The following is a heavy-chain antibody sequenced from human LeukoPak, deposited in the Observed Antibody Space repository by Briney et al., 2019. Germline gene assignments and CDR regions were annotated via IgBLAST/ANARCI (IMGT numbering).Heavy chain of an antibody. CDR3: ARTIAVADKNYYYYMDV. V-gene: IGHV1-8*03. CDR1: GYTFTSYD. J-gene: IGHJ6*03. Sequence: ASVKVSCKASGYTFTSYDINWVRQATGQGLEWMGWMNPNSGNTGYAQKFQGRVTITADKSTSTAYMELSSLRSEDTAVYYCARTIAVADKNYYYYMDVWGKGTTVTVSS. CDR2: MNPNSGNT. D-gene: IGHD6-19*01.